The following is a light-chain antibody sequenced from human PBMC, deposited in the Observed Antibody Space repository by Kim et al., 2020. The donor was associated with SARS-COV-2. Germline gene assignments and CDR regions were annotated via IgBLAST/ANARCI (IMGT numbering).Light chain of an antibody. Sequence: SYELTQPPSVSVSPGQTASITCSGDKLGDKYACWYQQKPGQSPVLVIYQDSKRPSGIPERFSGSNSGNTATLTFSGTQAMDEADYYCQAWDSSTGVVFGGGTQLTVL. J-gene: IGLJ2*01. V-gene: IGLV3-1*01. CDR1: KLGDKY. CDR3: QAWDSSTGVV. CDR2: QDS.